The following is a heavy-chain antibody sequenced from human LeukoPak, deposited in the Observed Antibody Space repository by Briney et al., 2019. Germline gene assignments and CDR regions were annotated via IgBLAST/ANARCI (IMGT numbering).Heavy chain of an antibody. CDR1: GFTFSSYS. D-gene: IGHD4-23*01. J-gene: IGHJ4*02. CDR3: ARGVFRGNSMYHFDY. CDR2: ISSSSSYI. Sequence: GGSLRLSCAASGFTFSSYSMNWVRQAPGKGLEWVSSISSSSSYIYYADSVKGRFTISRDNAKNSLYLQMNSLRAEDTAVYYCARGVFRGNSMYHFDYWGQGTLVTVSS. V-gene: IGHV3-21*01.